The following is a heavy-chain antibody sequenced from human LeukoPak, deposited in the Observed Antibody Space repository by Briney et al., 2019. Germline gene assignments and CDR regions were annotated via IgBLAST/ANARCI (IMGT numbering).Heavy chain of an antibody. D-gene: IGHD2-2*01. J-gene: IGHJ4*02. CDR1: GFTFSSYA. CDR2: ISGSGGST. V-gene: IGHV3-23*01. Sequence: GGSLRLSCAASGFTFSSYAVSWVRQAPGKGLEWVSAISGSGGSTYYADSVKGRFTISRDNSKNTLYLQMNSLRAEDTAVYYCAKDRGRGQLLSFDYWGQGTLVTVSS. CDR3: AKDRGRGQLLSFDY.